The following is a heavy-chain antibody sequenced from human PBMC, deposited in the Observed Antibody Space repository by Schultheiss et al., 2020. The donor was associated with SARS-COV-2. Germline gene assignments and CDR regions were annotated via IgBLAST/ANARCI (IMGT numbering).Heavy chain of an antibody. D-gene: IGHD5-18*01. Sequence: SETLSLTCTVSGGSISGYYWSWIRQPPGKGLEWIGEINHSGSTNYNPSLKSRVTISVDTSKNQFSLKLSSVTAADTAVYYCARDFDGNTAMVTSAAFDIWGQGTMVTVSS. CDR2: INHSGST. J-gene: IGHJ3*02. V-gene: IGHV4-34*01. CDR1: GGSISGYY. CDR3: ARDFDGNTAMVTSAAFDI.